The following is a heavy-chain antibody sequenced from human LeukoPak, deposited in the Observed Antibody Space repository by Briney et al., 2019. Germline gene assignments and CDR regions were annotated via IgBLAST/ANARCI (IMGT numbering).Heavy chain of an antibody. V-gene: IGHV4-39*07. Sequence: SETLSLTCTVSGDSISSSHYYWGWIRQPPGKGLDWIGTIYYSGITYYNPSLKSRVTISVDTSKNQFSLKLTSVTAADTAVYYCARVEGYWGQGTLVTVSS. J-gene: IGHJ4*02. CDR3: ARVEGY. CDR2: IYYSGIT. D-gene: IGHD3-3*01. CDR1: GDSISSSHYY.